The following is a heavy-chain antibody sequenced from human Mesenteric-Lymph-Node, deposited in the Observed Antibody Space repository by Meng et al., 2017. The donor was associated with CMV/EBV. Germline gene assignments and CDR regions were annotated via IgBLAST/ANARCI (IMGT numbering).Heavy chain of an antibody. CDR1: GFTLSIHW. Sequence: GESLKISCAASGFTLSIHWMSWVRQAPGKGLEWVANIKEDGSEKYYVDSVKGRFTISRDNDKNSLYLQMDSLRVEDTAIYFCARPWFGAQYYSFSMAVWGQGTTVTVSS. V-gene: IGHV3-7*01. CDR2: IKEDGSEK. CDR3: ARPWFGAQYYSFSMAV. J-gene: IGHJ6*02. D-gene: IGHD3-10*01.